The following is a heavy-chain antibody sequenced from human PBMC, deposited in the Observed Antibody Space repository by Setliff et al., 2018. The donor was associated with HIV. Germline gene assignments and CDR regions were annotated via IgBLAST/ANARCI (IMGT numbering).Heavy chain of an antibody. D-gene: IGHD2-2*01. Sequence: NPSETLSLTCTVSGDSISSYFWSWIRQSPGKGLEWIGFRSTTGSTNYNPSLRSRVTISVDTSKNQFSLKLSSVTAADTAVYYCARGFDYAQRPPLYYFDYWGQGTLVTVSS. CDR2: RSTTGST. CDR3: ARGFDYAQRPPLYYFDY. V-gene: IGHV4-4*09. J-gene: IGHJ4*02. CDR1: GDSISSYF.